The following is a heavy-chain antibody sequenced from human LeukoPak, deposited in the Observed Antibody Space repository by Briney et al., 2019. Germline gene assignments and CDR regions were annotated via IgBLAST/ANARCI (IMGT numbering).Heavy chain of an antibody. D-gene: IGHD6-13*01. CDR2: IYYSGST. CDR3: ARARSSSWYYFDY. J-gene: IGHJ4*02. V-gene: IGHV4-59*01. CDR1: GDSISSYY. Sequence: PSETLSLTCTVSGDSISSYYWSWIRQPPGKGLEWIGYIYYSGSTNYNPSLKSRVTISVDTSKNQFSLKLSSVTAADTAVYYCARARSSSWYYFDYWGQGTLVTVSS.